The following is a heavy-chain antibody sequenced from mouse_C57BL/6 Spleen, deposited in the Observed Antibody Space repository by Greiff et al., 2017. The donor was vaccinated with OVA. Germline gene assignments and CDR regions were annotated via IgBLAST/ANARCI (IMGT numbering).Heavy chain of an antibody. J-gene: IGHJ4*01. Sequence: VQLQQSGPELVKPGASVKISCKASGYSFTGYYMNWVKQSPEKSLEWIGEINPSTGGTTYNQKFKGKATLTVDKSSSTAYLQLKSLTSAGSAIYYCARRGDYDDYYAMVYWGQGTSVTVSS. V-gene: IGHV1-42*01. CDR1: GYSFTGYY. CDR2: INPSTGGT. D-gene: IGHD2-4*01. CDR3: ARRGDYDDYYAMVY.